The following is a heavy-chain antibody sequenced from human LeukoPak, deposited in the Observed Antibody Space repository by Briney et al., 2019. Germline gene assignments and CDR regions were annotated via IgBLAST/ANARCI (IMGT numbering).Heavy chain of an antibody. CDR2: ISYDGSYK. CDR3: ARVVYYYDSSGFDY. Sequence: GGFLRLSCAASGFTFSSYAMHWVRQAPGKGLEWVAVISYDGSYKYYTDSVKGRVTISRDNSKNTLYLQMNSLRAEDTAVYYCARVVYYYDSSGFDYWGQGTLVTVSS. V-gene: IGHV3-30-3*01. D-gene: IGHD3-22*01. J-gene: IGHJ4*02. CDR1: GFTFSSYA.